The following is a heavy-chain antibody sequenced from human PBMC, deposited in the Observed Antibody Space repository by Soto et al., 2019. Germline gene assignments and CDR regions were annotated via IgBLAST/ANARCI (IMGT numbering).Heavy chain of an antibody. CDR2: IYYSGST. CDR3: ATHPVIIVYYMDV. D-gene: IGHD3-3*01. CDR1: GGSISSSSYY. J-gene: IGHJ6*03. Sequence: SETLSLTCTVSGGSISSSSYYWGWIRQPPGKGLEWIGSIYYSGSTYYNPSLKSRVTISVDTSKNQFSLKLSSVTAADTAVYYCATHPVIIVYYMDVWGKGTTVTVSS. V-gene: IGHV4-39*01.